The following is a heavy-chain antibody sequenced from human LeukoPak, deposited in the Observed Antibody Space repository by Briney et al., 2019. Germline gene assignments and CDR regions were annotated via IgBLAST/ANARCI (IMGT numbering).Heavy chain of an antibody. V-gene: IGHV4-39*01. CDR1: GGSISSSSYY. Sequence: SETLSLTCTVSGGSISSSSYYWGWIRQPPGKGLEWIGSIYYSGSTYYNPSLKSRVTISVDTSKNQFSLKLSPVTAADTAVYYCAQGYCSSTSCYRGWGQGTLVTVSS. D-gene: IGHD2-2*02. J-gene: IGHJ4*02. CDR2: IYYSGST. CDR3: AQGYCSSTSCYRG.